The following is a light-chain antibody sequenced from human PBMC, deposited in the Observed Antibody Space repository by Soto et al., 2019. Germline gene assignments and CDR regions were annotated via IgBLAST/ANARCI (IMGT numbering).Light chain of an antibody. V-gene: IGKV3-20*01. CDR1: QSVSNSY. CDR3: QQYGSSTRT. Sequence: EIVLTQSPGTLSLSPEERATLSCRASQSVSNSYLAWYQQKLGQAPRLLIYGASTRAPGIPDRFSGSGSGTDFTLTISRLEPEDFALYYGQQYGSSTRTFGQGTKVDIK. J-gene: IGKJ1*01. CDR2: GAS.